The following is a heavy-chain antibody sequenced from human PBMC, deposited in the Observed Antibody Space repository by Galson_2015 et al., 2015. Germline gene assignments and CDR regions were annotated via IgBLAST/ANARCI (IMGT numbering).Heavy chain of an antibody. CDR1: GGSVSGGNYY. V-gene: IGHV4-61*01. Sequence: ETLSLTCTVSGGSVSGGNYYWSWIRPPPGKELEWIGFIYYSESTNYNPSLKSRVTISIDTSKSQFSLKLSSVTAADTAVYYCARERSGTTSYYYGMDVWGQGAAVTVSS. D-gene: IGHD1-7*01. CDR3: ARERSGTTSYYYGMDV. J-gene: IGHJ6*02. CDR2: IYYSEST.